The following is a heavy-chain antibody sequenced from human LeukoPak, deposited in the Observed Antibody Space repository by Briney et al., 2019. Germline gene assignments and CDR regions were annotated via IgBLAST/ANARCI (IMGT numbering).Heavy chain of an antibody. CDR1: GGSFSGYY. Sequence: PSETLSLTCAVYGGSFSGYYWSWIRQPPGKGLEWIGEINHSGSTNYNPSPKSRVTISVDTSKNQFSLKLSSVTAADTAVYYCARGVGYSYGYRYWGQGTLVTVSS. D-gene: IGHD5-18*01. V-gene: IGHV4-34*01. CDR3: ARGVGYSYGYRY. J-gene: IGHJ4*02. CDR2: INHSGST.